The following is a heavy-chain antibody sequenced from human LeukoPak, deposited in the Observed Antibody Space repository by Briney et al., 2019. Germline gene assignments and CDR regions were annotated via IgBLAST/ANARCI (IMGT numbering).Heavy chain of an antibody. CDR2: ITASSTAI. V-gene: IGHV3-21*01. Sequence: GGSLRLSCAASGFTFSTFAMIWVRQPPGKGLEWVSSITASSTAIYSADSVKGRFTISRDNAKNFLYLQMNSLRAEDTAVYYCARTYYDILTGYNPYFDYWGQGILVTVSS. J-gene: IGHJ4*02. CDR3: ARTYYDILTGYNPYFDY. D-gene: IGHD3-9*01. CDR1: GFTFSTFA.